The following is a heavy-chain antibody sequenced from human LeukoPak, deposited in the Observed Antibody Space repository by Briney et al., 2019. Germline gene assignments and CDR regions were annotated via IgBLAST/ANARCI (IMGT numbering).Heavy chain of an antibody. Sequence: PWETLSLTCTVSGGSISSSSHYWGWIRQPPGKGLEWIGSMYYRGSTYHNPSLKSRVTISVDTSKNQFSLKLSSVTAADTAVYYCATTTIRLGYWGQGTLVTVSS. V-gene: IGHV4-39*07. CDR2: MYYRGST. D-gene: IGHD1-26*01. CDR3: ATTTIRLGY. CDR1: GGSISSSSHY. J-gene: IGHJ4*02.